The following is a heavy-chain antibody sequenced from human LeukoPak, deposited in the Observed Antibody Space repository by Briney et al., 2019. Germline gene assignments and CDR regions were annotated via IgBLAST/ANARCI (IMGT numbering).Heavy chain of an antibody. J-gene: IGHJ4*02. D-gene: IGHD3-22*01. CDR2: ISYDGSNK. V-gene: IGHV3-30*03. Sequence: GGSLRLSCAASGFTFSSYGMHWVRQAPGKGLEWVAVISYDGSNKYYADSVKGRFTISRDNSKNTLYLQMNSLRAEDTAVYYCARGTYYYDSSGYYYEKFDYWGQGTLVTVSS. CDR1: GFTFSSYG. CDR3: ARGTYYYDSSGYYYEKFDY.